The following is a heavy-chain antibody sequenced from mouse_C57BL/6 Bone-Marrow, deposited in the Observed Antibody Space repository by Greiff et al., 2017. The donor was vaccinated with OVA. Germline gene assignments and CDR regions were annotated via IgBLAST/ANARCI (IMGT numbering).Heavy chain of an antibody. V-gene: IGHV1-74*01. CDR1: GYTFTSYW. J-gene: IGHJ4*01. Sequence: VKLQQPGAELVKPGASVKVSCKASGYTFTSYWMHWVKQRPGQGLEWIGRIHPSDSDTNYNQKFKGKATLTVDKSSSTAYMQLSSLTSEDSAVYYCAILSYYYGSPDYWGQGTSVTVSS. CDR3: AILSYYYGSPDY. D-gene: IGHD1-1*01. CDR2: IHPSDSDT.